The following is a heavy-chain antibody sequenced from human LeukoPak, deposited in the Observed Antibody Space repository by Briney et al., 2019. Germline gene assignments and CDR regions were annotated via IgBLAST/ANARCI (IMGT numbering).Heavy chain of an antibody. Sequence: GGSLRLSCAASGFTFTYAWMSWVRQAPGKGLEWVSAISGSGGSTYYADSVKGRFTISRDNSKNTLYLQMNSLRAEDTAVYYCAKDCSGGSCYYFDYWGQGTLVTVSS. D-gene: IGHD2-15*01. CDR3: AKDCSGGSCYYFDY. V-gene: IGHV3-23*01. CDR2: ISGSGGST. J-gene: IGHJ4*02. CDR1: GFTFTYAW.